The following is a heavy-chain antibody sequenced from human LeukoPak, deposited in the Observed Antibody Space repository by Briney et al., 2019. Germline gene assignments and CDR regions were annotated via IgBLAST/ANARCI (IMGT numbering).Heavy chain of an antibody. CDR2: ITSDSSSI. J-gene: IGHJ4*02. D-gene: IGHD5-12*01. CDR1: GFSFSSYS. V-gene: IGHV3-48*01. Sequence: PGGSLRLSCAASGFSFSSYSLNWVRQAPGKGLEWVSYITSDSSSIFYADTVKGRFTISRDNARNSLFLQMNSLRAEDTAIYYCARDRPHSGYDFDSWGQGTLVTVSS. CDR3: ARDRPHSGYDFDS.